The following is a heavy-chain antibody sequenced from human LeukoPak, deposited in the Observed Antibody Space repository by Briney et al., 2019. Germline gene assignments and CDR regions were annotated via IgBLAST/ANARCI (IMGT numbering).Heavy chain of an antibody. CDR2: IYYSGST. CDR1: GGSISSGGYY. CDR3: ARSGDYDSSGFDY. D-gene: IGHD3-22*01. V-gene: IGHV4-31*03. Sequence: PSETLSLTCTVSGGSISSGGYYWSWIRQHPGTGLEWIGYIYYSGSTYYNPSLKSRVTISVDTSKNQFSLKLSSVTAADTAVYYCARSGDYDSSGFDYWGQGTLVTVSS. J-gene: IGHJ4*02.